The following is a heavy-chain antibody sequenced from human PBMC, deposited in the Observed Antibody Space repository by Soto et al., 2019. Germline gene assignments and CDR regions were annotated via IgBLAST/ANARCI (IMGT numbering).Heavy chain of an antibody. CDR1: GGSISSSSYY. CDR3: ARRTTRLDY. Sequence: LSLTCTVSGGSISSSSYYWGWIRQPPGKGLEWIGSIYYSGSTYYNPSLKSRVTISVDTSKNQFSLKLSSVTAADTAVYYCARRTTRLDYWGQGTLVTVSS. J-gene: IGHJ4*02. CDR2: IYYSGST. V-gene: IGHV4-39*01.